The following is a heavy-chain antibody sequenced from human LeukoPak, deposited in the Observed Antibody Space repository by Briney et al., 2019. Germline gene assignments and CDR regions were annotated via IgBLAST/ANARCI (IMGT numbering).Heavy chain of an antibody. CDR1: GYTFTSYD. Sequence: EASVKVSCKASGYTFTSYDINWVRQATGQGLEWMGWMNPNSGNTDYAQKFQGRVTITRDTSISTAYMELSSLRSEETAVYYCARGGGVAGRGGGYDWFEPWGQGTLVSVSS. CDR2: MNPNSGNT. D-gene: IGHD6-19*01. V-gene: IGHV1-8*03. CDR3: ARGGGVAGRGGGYDWFEP. J-gene: IGHJ5*02.